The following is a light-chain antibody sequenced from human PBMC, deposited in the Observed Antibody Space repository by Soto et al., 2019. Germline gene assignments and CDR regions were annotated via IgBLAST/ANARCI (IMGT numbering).Light chain of an antibody. CDR3: GTWDSSLSAGNVV. CDR1: SSNIGNNY. J-gene: IGLJ2*01. Sequence: QSVLTQPPSVSAAPGQKVTISCSGSSSNIGNNYVSWYQQLPGTAPKLLIYDNNKRPSRIPDRFSGSKSGTSATLGITGLQTGDEADYYCGTWDSSLSAGNVVFGGGTKLTVL. CDR2: DNN. V-gene: IGLV1-51*01.